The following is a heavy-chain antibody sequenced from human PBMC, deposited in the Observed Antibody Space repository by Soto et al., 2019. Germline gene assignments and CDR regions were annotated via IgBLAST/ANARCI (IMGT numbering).Heavy chain of an antibody. CDR1: GFTFSDHY. D-gene: IGHD6-6*01. Sequence: GGSLRLSCAASGFTFSDHYMSWIRQTPGKGLEWVSYISDSGDTIYYADSVKGRFTISRDSANSTLYLQLNSLRAEDTALYYCARDAVHGSSSDSWGRGTRVTVPQ. J-gene: IGHJ1*01. V-gene: IGHV3-11*01. CDR3: ARDAVHGSSSDS. CDR2: ISDSGDTI.